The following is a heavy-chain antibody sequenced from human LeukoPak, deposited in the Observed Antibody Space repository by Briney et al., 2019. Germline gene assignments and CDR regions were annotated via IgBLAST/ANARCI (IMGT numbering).Heavy chain of an antibody. CDR2: IWYDESNK. J-gene: IGHJ4*02. CDR1: GFTFSSNG. V-gene: IGHV3-33*01. Sequence: GGSLRLSCAASGFTFSSNGMHWVRQAPGKGLEWVVVIWYDESNKYYADSVKGRFTISRDNSKNTLYLQMNSLRAEDTAVYYCARDKGSYGDYFNYWGQGTLVTVSS. D-gene: IGHD4-17*01. CDR3: ARDKGSYGDYFNY.